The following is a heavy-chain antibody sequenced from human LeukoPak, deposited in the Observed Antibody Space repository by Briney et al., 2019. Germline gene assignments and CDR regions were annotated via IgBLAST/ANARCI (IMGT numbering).Heavy chain of an antibody. CDR3: AKDFYSCGLFDY. D-gene: IGHD5-18*01. V-gene: IGHV3-23*01. CDR2: ISGSGGST. Sequence: GGSLRLSCAASGFTFDDYGMSWVRQAPGKGLEWVSAISGSGGSTYYADSVKGRFTISRDNSKNTLYLQMNSLRAEDTAVYYCAKDFYSCGLFDYWGQGTLVTVSS. CDR1: GFTFDDYG. J-gene: IGHJ4*02.